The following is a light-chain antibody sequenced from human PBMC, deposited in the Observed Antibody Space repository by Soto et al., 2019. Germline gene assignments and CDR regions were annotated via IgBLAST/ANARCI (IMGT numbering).Light chain of an antibody. CDR1: QDVSKW. Sequence: DIQMTQSPSSVSASVGDRVTITCRASQDVSKWLAWYQQKPGKAPNLLIYAASSLQSGVPSRFSGGGSGTDFTLTISSLQPEDFATYYCLQANSFPRTFGQGTKVDIK. V-gene: IGKV1-12*01. CDR3: LQANSFPRT. CDR2: AAS. J-gene: IGKJ1*01.